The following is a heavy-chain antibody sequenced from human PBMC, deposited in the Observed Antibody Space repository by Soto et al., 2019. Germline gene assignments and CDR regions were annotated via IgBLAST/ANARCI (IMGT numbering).Heavy chain of an antibody. CDR3: AKDPRIGSPGPFFAFDI. CDR2: ISGSGGST. CDR1: GFTFSSYA. V-gene: IGHV3-23*01. Sequence: GGSLRLSCAASGFTFSSYAMSWVRQAPGKGLEWVSAISGSGGSTYYADSVKGRFTISRDNSKNTLYLQMNSLRAEDTAVYYCAKDPRIGSPGPFFAFDIWGQGTMFTVSS. J-gene: IGHJ3*02. D-gene: IGHD1-26*01.